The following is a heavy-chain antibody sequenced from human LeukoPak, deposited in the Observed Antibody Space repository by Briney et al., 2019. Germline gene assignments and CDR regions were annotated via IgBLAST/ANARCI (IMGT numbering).Heavy chain of an antibody. V-gene: IGHV4-4*07. Sequence: RTSETLSLTCTVSGGSISSYYWSWIRQPARKGLEWIGRIYTSGSTNYNPSLKSRVTMSVGTSKNQFSLKLSSVTAADTAVYYCNTRTRAFDIWGQGTMVTVSS. CDR3: NTRTRAFDI. CDR2: IYTSGST. D-gene: IGHD2-2*02. CDR1: GGSISSYY. J-gene: IGHJ3*02.